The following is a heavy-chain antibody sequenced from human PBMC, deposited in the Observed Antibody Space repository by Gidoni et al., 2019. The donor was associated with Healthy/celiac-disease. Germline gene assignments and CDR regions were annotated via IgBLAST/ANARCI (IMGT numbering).Heavy chain of an antibody. CDR3: ASLPDVGAAILESFDY. V-gene: IGHV4-39*01. J-gene: IGHJ4*02. D-gene: IGHD2-2*02. CDR1: GGSISSSSYY. CDR2: IYYSGRT. Sequence: QLQLQESGPGLVKPSETLSLTCTVSGGSISSSSYYWGWIRQPPGKGLEWIGSIYYSGRTYYHPSLKSRVTISVDTSKNQFSLKLSSVTAADTAVYYCASLPDVGAAILESFDYWGQGTLVTVSS.